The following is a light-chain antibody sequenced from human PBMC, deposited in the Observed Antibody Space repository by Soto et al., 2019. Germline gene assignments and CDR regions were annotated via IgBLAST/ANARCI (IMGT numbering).Light chain of an antibody. CDR1: QSVSSSN. Sequence: IVLTQSPGTLSLSPGERATLSCRDSQSVSSSNLAWYQQKQGQAPRHLIYGASSRATGNPDRFSGNGSGTDFTLTISRLEPEDFAVYYCQQFGISPRTFGQGTKVYIK. CDR3: QQFGISPRT. V-gene: IGKV3-20*01. J-gene: IGKJ1*01. CDR2: GAS.